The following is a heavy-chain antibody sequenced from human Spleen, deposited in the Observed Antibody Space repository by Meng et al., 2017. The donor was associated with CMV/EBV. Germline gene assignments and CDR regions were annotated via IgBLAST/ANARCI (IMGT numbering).Heavy chain of an antibody. V-gene: IGHV1-69*10. CDR1: GDTFSTYA. Sequence: SVKVSCKASGDTFSTYAISWVRQAPGQGLEWMGGIIPILGIANYAQKFQGRVTITADKSTSTAYMELSSLRSEDAAVYYCARPGGYSSSSAFDYWGQGTLVTVSS. CDR3: ARPGGYSSSSAFDY. J-gene: IGHJ4*02. CDR2: IIPILGIA. D-gene: IGHD6-13*01.